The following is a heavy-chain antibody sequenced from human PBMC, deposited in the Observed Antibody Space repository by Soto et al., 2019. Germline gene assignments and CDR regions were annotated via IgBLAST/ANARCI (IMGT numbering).Heavy chain of an antibody. CDR2: IYDGGST. D-gene: IGHD7-27*01. Sequence: QVQLQESGPGLVNPSQTLSLTCTVSGGSIRNENFCWSWIRQPPDKGLEWIGHIYDGGSTYTNPTLNRRSPIAADTSKTQFSLKLSSVSAADPAVYYCARGLSGDKVDYWSQGTLVTVSS. J-gene: IGHJ4*02. CDR3: ARGLSGDKVDY. CDR1: GGSIRNENFC. V-gene: IGHV4-30-4*01.